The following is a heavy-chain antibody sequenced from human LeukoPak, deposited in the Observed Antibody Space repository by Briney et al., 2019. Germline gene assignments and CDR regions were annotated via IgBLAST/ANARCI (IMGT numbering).Heavy chain of an antibody. V-gene: IGHV1-18*01. J-gene: IGHJ4*02. D-gene: IGHD3-3*01. CDR2: ISAYGHT. CDR1: GYTFSSYG. Sequence: ASVTVSCKTSGYTFSSYGITWVRQAPGQGLEWMGWISAYGHTKLARNLKARVTVTIDTSTTTAYMELRSLSSDDTAVYFCARETASGYLGFDFWGQGTLITVSS. CDR3: ARETASGYLGFDF.